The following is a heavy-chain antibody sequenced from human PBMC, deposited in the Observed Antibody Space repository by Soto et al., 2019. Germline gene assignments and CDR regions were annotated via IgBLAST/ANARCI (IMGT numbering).Heavy chain of an antibody. D-gene: IGHD1-26*01. J-gene: IGHJ4*02. V-gene: IGHV3-23*01. CDR3: ARRGSGSYYDY. CDR1: GFTFSSYA. Sequence: EVQLLESGGGLVQPGGSLRLSCAASGFTFSSYAMRWVRQAPGKGLEWVSAISGSGGSTYYADSVKGRFTISRDNSKSPLYLQMNSLRAEDTAVYYCARRGSGSYYDYWGQGTLVIVSS. CDR2: ISGSGGST.